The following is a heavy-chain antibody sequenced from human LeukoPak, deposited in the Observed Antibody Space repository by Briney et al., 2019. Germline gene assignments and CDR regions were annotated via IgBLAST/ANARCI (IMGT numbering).Heavy chain of an antibody. D-gene: IGHD6-19*01. V-gene: IGHV6-1*01. CDR2: TYYRSKWFN. CDR3: ARLYSSAWFDS. J-gene: IGHJ5*01. Sequence: SQTLSLTCAISGDSVSSNSAAWNWIRQSSSRGLEWLGRTYYRSKWFNEYAESVKSRISINPDTSKNQFSLQLNAVTPDDTAVYYCARLYSSAWFDSWGQGTLVTVSS. CDR1: GDSVSSNSAA.